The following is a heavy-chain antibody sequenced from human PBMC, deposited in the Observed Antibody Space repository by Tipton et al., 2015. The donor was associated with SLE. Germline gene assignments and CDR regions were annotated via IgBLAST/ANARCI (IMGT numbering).Heavy chain of an antibody. CDR1: GFTFSSYW. CDR2: INSDGSST. CDR3: ARAGPLLWVPYFDY. Sequence: SLRLSCAASGFTFSSYWMHWVRRAPGKGLVWVSRINSDGSSTSYADSVKGRFTISRDNAKNTLYLQMNSLRAEDTAVYYCARAGPLLWVPYFDYWGQGTLVTVSS. D-gene: IGHD3-10*01. J-gene: IGHJ4*02. V-gene: IGHV3-74*01.